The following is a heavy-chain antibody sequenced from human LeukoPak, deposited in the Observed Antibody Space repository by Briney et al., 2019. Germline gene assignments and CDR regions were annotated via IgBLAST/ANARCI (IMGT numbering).Heavy chain of an antibody. CDR2: INHSGST. CDR1: GGSFSGYY. V-gene: IGHV4-34*01. J-gene: IGHJ4*02. CDR3: ARALLYGSGSHFDY. Sequence: KTSETLSLTCAVYGGSFSGYYWSWIRQPPGKGLEWIGEINHSGSTNYNPSLKSRVTISVDTSKNQFSLKLSSVTAADTAVYYCARALLYGSGSHFDYWGQGTLVTVSS. D-gene: IGHD3-10*01.